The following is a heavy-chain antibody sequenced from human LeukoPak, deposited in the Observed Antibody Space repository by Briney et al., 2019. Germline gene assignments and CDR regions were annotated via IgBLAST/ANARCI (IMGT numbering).Heavy chain of an antibody. D-gene: IGHD6-25*01. V-gene: IGHV4-39*02. Sequence: SETLSLTCTVSGDSISRSTYYWAWIRQPPGKGLEWIGSVFYGRSPYFNPSLESRATISVDTSKNHFSLKMSSVTAADTAVYYCARSSGTGTFSYWGQGTLVTVSS. CDR2: VFYGRSP. J-gene: IGHJ4*02. CDR1: GDSISRSTYY. CDR3: ARSSGTGTFSY.